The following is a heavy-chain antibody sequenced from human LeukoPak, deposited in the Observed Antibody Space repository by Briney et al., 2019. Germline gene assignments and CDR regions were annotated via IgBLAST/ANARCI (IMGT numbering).Heavy chain of an antibody. CDR2: INPSGGST. CDR1: GYTFTSYY. D-gene: IGHD6-13*01. J-gene: IGHJ5*02. V-gene: IGHV1-46*01. Sequence: GASVKVSCKASGYTFTSYYMHWVRQAPGQGLEWMGIINPSGGSTSYAQKFQGRVTMTRDMSTSTVYMELSSLRSEDTAVYYCAGSSWYAEGWFDPWGQGTLVTVSS. CDR3: AGSSWYAEGWFDP.